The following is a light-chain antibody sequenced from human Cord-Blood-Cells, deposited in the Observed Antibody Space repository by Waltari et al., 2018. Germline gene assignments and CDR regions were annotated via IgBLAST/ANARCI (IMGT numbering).Light chain of an antibody. CDR3: AAWDDSLSAL. Sequence: QSVLTQPPSASGTPGQRVTISCSGSSSNIGSNYVYWYQQLPGTAPKLLIHRNNQRPSGVPDRFSGSKSGTSASLAISGLRSEDEADYYCAAWDDSLSALFGGGTKLTVL. CDR2: RNN. CDR1: SSNIGSNY. V-gene: IGLV1-47*01. J-gene: IGLJ3*02.